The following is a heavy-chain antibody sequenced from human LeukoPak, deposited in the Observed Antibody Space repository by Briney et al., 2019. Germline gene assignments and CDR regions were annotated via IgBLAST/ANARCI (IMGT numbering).Heavy chain of an antibody. Sequence: SETLSLTCTVSGGSISSYYWSWIRQPPGKGLEWIGYIYYSGSTNYNPSLKSRVTISVDTSKNQFSLKLSSVTAADTAVYCCAREGSSSWYFDYWGQGTLVTVSS. CDR2: IYYSGST. V-gene: IGHV4-59*01. D-gene: IGHD6-13*01. CDR1: GGSISSYY. CDR3: AREGSSSWYFDY. J-gene: IGHJ4*02.